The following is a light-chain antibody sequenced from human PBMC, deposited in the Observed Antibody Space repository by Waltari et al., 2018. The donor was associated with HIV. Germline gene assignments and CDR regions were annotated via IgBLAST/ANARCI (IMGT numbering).Light chain of an antibody. V-gene: IGKV3D-20*01. Sequence: EIVLTQSPATLSLSPGERANLSCGASQSVTNSYLAWYQQKPGLAPRLLIYDTSNRAAGIPDTFSGSGSGTDFTLTISRLEPEDFAIYYCQQYGNSPVTFGPGTKINI. CDR2: DTS. J-gene: IGKJ3*01. CDR3: QQYGNSPVT. CDR1: QSVTNSY.